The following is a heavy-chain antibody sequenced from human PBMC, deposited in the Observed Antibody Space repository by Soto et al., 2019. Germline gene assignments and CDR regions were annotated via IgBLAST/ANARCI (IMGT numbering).Heavy chain of an antibody. CDR2: IYHSGST. CDR3: RAQLEIYGMDV. CDR1: GGSISSSNW. V-gene: IGHV4-4*02. Sequence: QVQLQESGPGLVKPSGTLSLTCAVSGGSISSSNWWSWVRQPPGKGLEWIGEIYHSGSTNYNPSLKRXXTXSXXKSKNQSSLKLSSVTAADTAVYYCRAQLEIYGMDVWGQGTTVTVSS. J-gene: IGHJ6*02. D-gene: IGHD3-3*01.